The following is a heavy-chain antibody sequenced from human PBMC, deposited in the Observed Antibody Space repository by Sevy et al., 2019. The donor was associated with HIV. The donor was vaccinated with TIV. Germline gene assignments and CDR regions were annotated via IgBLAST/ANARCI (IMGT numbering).Heavy chain of an antibody. CDR2: ISGGDDST. J-gene: IGHJ3*01. CDR1: GFTFSNYA. V-gene: IGHV3-23*01. D-gene: IGHD3-22*01. Sequence: GESLKISCAASGFTFSNYAMSWVRQAPGKGLEWVSAISGGDDSTYYAGSVKGRLTISRDNSKKTLYLQMNSLRAEDTAVYYCAKDLVILVGDAFDVWGQGTLVTVSS. CDR3: AKDLVILVGDAFDV.